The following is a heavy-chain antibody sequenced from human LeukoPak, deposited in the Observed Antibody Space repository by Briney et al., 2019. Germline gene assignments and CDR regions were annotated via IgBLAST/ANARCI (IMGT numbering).Heavy chain of an antibody. J-gene: IGHJ4*02. CDR3: AAGRPYSLLDY. CDR2: FDAIDAKT. CDR1: GSSLTELS. Sequence: ASVKVSCTVSGSSLTELSLYWVRQAPGKGLEWMGGFDAIDAKTFYAQKFQGRVTMTADSSTDTAYMELSSLRSDDTAFYYCAAGRPYSLLDYWGQGTLLTASS. V-gene: IGHV1-24*01. D-gene: IGHD4-11*01.